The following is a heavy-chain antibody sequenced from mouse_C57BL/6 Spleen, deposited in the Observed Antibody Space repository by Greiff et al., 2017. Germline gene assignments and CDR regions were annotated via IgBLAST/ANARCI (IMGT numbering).Heavy chain of an antibody. J-gene: IGHJ2*01. Sequence: VQLQQPGAELVKPGASVKLSCKASGYTFTSYWMHWVKQRPGQGLEWIGMIHPNSGSTNYNEKFKSKATLTVDKSSSTAYMQLSSLTSEDSAVYYCARRAYYSNYYFDDWGQGTTLTVSS. CDR3: ARRAYYSNYYFDD. D-gene: IGHD2-5*01. CDR1: GYTFTSYW. CDR2: IHPNSGST. V-gene: IGHV1-64*01.